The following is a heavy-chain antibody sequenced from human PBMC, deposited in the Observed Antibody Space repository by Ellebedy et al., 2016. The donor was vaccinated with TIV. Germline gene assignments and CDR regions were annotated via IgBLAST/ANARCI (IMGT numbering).Heavy chain of an antibody. D-gene: IGHD3-10*01. Sequence: SETLSLTXDVSGVSVSSSNWWSWVRQSPGKGLEWIGEIFHSGSSTYNPSLKSRVTISLDKSRNQISLRLSSAAAADTAVYYCARNVWFGESSDPFYFDFWGQGMLVTVSS. CDR1: GVSVSSSNW. J-gene: IGHJ4*02. CDR2: IFHSGSS. CDR3: ARNVWFGESSDPFYFDF. V-gene: IGHV4-4*02.